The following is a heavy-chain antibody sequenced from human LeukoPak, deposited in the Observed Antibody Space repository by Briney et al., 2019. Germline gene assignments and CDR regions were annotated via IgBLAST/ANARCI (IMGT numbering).Heavy chain of an antibody. CDR1: GGSISGHY. CDR3: ARQYDPRSYYSNYFDY. J-gene: IGHJ4*02. CDR2: VYSTGST. Sequence: PSETLSLTCTVSGGSISGHYWSWLRQPPGKGLEWIGYVYSTGSTHYNPSLKSRVTMSLDTSKNQFSLQLLSVTAADTAMYYCARQYDPRSYYSNYFDYWGQGTLITVSS. V-gene: IGHV4-59*08. D-gene: IGHD3-22*01.